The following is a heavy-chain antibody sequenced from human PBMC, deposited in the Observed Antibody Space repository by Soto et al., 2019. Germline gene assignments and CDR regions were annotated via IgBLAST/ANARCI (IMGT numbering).Heavy chain of an antibody. CDR2: IKGDGSER. V-gene: IGHV3-7*01. J-gene: IGHJ5*02. D-gene: IGHD2-21*01. CDR1: GLTFSNYW. CDR3: ATARHIGP. Sequence: EVQLVESGGDLVQPGGSLRLSCAASGLTFSNYWMSWVRQAPGKGLEWVANIKGDGSERNYVDSVKGRFTISRDNAENSLYLQMNSLRAEDTAVYYCATARHIGPWGQGTLVTVSS.